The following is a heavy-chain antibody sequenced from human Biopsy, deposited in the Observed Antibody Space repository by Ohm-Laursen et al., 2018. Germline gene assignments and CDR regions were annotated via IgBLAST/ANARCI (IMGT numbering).Heavy chain of an antibody. V-gene: IGHV3-74*01. J-gene: IGHJ3*02. D-gene: IGHD1-1*01. CDR3: AREIYYITNWRAFDM. CDR2: INIDGSTT. CDR1: GFSFSSYW. Sequence: SLRLSCTAPGFSFSSYWMHWVRQGPGKGLVWVSRINIDGSTTRYADSVKGRFTISRDNAKNTLYLQMNSLGVEDSAVYYCAREIYYITNWRAFDMWGQGTMVTVAS.